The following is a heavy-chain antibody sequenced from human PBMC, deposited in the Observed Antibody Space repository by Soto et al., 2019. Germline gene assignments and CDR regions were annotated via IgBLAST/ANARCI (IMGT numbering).Heavy chain of an antibody. D-gene: IGHD3-10*01. Sequence: PGGSLRLSCGASGFTFSNYAMHWVRQAPGKGLEWVAIVSYDGDNEYYADSVRGRFFISRDNSRNTLYLQTTSLRHEDTAVYYCARARGSGTLYDTDVWGQGTTVTVSS. V-gene: IGHV3-30*03. CDR3: ARARGSGTLYDTDV. CDR1: GFTFSNYA. CDR2: VSYDGDNE. J-gene: IGHJ6*02.